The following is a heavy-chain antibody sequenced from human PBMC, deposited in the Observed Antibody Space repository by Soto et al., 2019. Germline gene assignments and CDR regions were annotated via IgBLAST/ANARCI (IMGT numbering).Heavy chain of an antibody. V-gene: IGHV1-69*01. Sequence: QVQLVQSGAEVKKPGSSVKVSCKASGGTFSSYAISWVRQAPGQGLEWMGGIIPICGTANYAQKFQGRVTITADESTSTAYMELSSLRSEDTAVYYCARVPGIAAAGTPPRYYYYGMDVWGQGTTVTVSS. CDR2: IIPICGTA. CDR1: GGTFSSYA. CDR3: ARVPGIAAAGTPPRYYYYGMDV. D-gene: IGHD6-13*01. J-gene: IGHJ6*02.